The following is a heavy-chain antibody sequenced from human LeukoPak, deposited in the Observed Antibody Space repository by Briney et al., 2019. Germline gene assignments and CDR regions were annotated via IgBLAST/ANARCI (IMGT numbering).Heavy chain of an antibody. CDR1: GGSVSSNDYY. Sequence: TTSETLSLTCNVSGGSVSSNDYYWGWIRQPPGKGLEWIGNMYYSGSTYYNPSLKSRVTISIDTSKNQLSLKLRSVTAADTAVYYCARDRLQLQSWGQGTLVTVSS. V-gene: IGHV4-39*07. CDR3: ARDRLQLQS. D-gene: IGHD1-1*01. J-gene: IGHJ5*02. CDR2: MYYSGST.